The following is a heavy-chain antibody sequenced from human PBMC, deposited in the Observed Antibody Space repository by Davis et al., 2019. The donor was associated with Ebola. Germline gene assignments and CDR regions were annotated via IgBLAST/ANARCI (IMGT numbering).Heavy chain of an antibody. CDR1: GDSVSSNSAA. CDR3: ARRVRLYGGNRLYYYYYYMDV. D-gene: IGHD4-23*01. Sequence: HSQTLSLTCAISGDSVSSNSAAWNWIRQSPSRGLEWLGRTYYRSKWYNDYIVSVKSRITINPDTSKNQFSLKLSSVTAADTAVYYCARRVRLYGGNRLYYYYYYMDVWGKGTTVTVSS. J-gene: IGHJ6*03. V-gene: IGHV6-1*01. CDR2: TYYRSKWYN.